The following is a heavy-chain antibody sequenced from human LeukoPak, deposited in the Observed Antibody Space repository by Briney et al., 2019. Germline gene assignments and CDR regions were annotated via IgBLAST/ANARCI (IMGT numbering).Heavy chain of an antibody. J-gene: IGHJ4*02. V-gene: IGHV3-33*06. D-gene: IGHD3-22*01. Sequence: GGTLRLSCAASGFTFSDYGMYWVRQAPGKGLEWVAVIWYDGSKKYHADSVKGRFTISRDNSKNTLYLQMTSLGAEDSAVYYCAKDSSYYYLDYWGQGTLVTVSS. CDR3: AKDSSYYYLDY. CDR2: IWYDGSKK. CDR1: GFTFSDYG.